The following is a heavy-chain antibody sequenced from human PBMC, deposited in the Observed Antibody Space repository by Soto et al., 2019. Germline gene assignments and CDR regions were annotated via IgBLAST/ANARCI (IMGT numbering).Heavy chain of an antibody. V-gene: IGHV3-21*01. D-gene: IGHD6-6*01. CDR2: ISSSSSYI. Sequence: EVQLVESGGGLVKPGGSLRLSCAASGFTFSSYSMNWVRQAPGKGLEWVSSISSSSSYIYYADSVKGRFTISRDNAKNSLYLQMNSLRGEDKAVYYCARESRYSSSPIDYWGQGTLVTVSS. CDR3: ARESRYSSSPIDY. CDR1: GFTFSSYS. J-gene: IGHJ4*02.